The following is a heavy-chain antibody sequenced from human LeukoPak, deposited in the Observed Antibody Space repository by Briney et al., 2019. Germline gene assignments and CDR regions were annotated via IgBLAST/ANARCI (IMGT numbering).Heavy chain of an antibody. V-gene: IGHV4-4*07. D-gene: IGHD3-3*01. CDR2: IYTSGST. CDR1: GGSFSSYY. Sequence: SETLSLTCTVSGGSFSSYYWSWIRQPAGKGLEWIGRIYTSGSTNYNPSLKSRVTMSVDTSKNQFSLKLSSVTAADTAVYYCARGYDFWSGYFGAFDIWGQGTMVTVSS. J-gene: IGHJ3*02. CDR3: ARGYDFWSGYFGAFDI.